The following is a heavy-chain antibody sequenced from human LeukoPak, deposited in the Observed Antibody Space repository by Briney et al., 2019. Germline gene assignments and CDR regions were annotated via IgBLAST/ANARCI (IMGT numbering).Heavy chain of an antibody. J-gene: IGHJ6*03. Sequence: GGSLRLSCAASGFTFSSYAMTWVRQAPGKGLEWVSYISSSGSTIYYADSVKGRFTISRDNAKNSLYLQMNSLRAEDTAVYYCAKNRLNRYYYYMDVWGKGTTVTISS. CDR1: GFTFSSYA. CDR3: AKNRLNRYYYYMDV. V-gene: IGHV3-48*04. CDR2: ISSSGSTI.